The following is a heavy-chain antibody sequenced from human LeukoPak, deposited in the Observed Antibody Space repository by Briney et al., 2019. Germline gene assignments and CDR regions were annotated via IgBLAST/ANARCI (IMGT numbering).Heavy chain of an antibody. CDR3: ASGQYRNYEGPAY. V-gene: IGHV5-51*01. CDR1: GYSFTSYW. D-gene: IGHD4-11*01. J-gene: IGHJ4*02. Sequence: GESLKISCKGSGYSFTSYWIGWVRQMPGKGLEWMGIIYPGDSDTRYSPSFRGQVTISADKSISTAYLQWSSLKASDTAMYYCASGQYRNYEGPAYWGQGTLVTVSS. CDR2: IYPGDSDT.